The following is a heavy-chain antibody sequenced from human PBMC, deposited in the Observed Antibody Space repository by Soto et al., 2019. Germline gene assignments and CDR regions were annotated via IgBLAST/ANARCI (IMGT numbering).Heavy chain of an antibody. CDR2: IYYSGST. CDR3: ARDRVLLWFGELSNYGMDV. D-gene: IGHD3-10*01. CDR1: GGSVSSGSYY. V-gene: IGHV4-61*01. Sequence: SETLSLTCTVSGGSVSSGSYYWSWIRQPPGKGLEWIGYIYYSGSTNYNPSLKSRVTISVDTSKNQFSLKLSSVAAADTAVYYCARDRVLLWFGELSNYGMDVWGQGTTVTVSS. J-gene: IGHJ6*02.